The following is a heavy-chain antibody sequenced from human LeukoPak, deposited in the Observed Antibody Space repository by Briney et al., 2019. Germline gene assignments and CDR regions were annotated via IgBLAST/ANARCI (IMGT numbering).Heavy chain of an antibody. CDR2: IYYSGST. V-gene: IGHV4-59*08. CDR1: GGSISSYY. J-gene: IGHJ4*02. CDR3: ARGSRGRLMSWLLCYFDY. D-gene: IGHD6-13*01. Sequence: PSETLSLTCTVSGGSISSYYWSWIRQPPGKGLEWIGYIYYSGSTNYNPSLKSRVTISVDTSKNQFSLKLSSVTAADTAVYYCARGSRGRLMSWLLCYFDYWGQGTLVTVSS.